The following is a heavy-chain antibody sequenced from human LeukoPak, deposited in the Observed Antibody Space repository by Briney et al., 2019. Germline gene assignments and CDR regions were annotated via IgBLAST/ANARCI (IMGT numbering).Heavy chain of an antibody. J-gene: IGHJ3*02. CDR1: GFTVSSNS. CDR3: ASQVGKTGAFDI. CDR2: ISSSSSYI. V-gene: IGHV3-21*01. Sequence: GGSLRLSCTVSGFTVSSNSMSWVRQAPGKGLEWVSSISSSSSYIYYADSVKGRFTISRDNAKNSLYLQMNSLRAEDTAVYYCASQVGKTGAFDIWGQGTMVTVSS. D-gene: IGHD2-2*01.